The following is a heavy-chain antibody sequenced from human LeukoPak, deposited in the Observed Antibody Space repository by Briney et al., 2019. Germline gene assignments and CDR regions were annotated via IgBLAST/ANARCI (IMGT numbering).Heavy chain of an antibody. CDR1: GFTFSNYA. J-gene: IGHJ5*02. CDR2: VSGGGSST. CDR3: AKDPVHLYSNRPTGGWFGP. D-gene: IGHD4-11*01. Sequence: PGGSLRLSCVASGFTFSNYAMNWVRQAPGKGLEWVSGVSGGGSSTYYADSVKGRFTISRDNSKNMLYLQMNSLRAEDTAVYYCAKDPVHLYSNRPTGGWFGPWGQGTLVTVSS. V-gene: IGHV3-23*01.